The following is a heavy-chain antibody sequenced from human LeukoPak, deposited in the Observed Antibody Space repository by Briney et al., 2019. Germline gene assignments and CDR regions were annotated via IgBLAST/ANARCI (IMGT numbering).Heavy chain of an antibody. CDR1: GGSFSGYY. D-gene: IGHD3-10*01. J-gene: IGHJ4*02. CDR3: AKHYMGSSYNHGLDC. V-gene: IGHV4-34*01. CDR2: IYYSGTT. Sequence: SETLSLTCAVYGGSFSGYYWSWIRQPPGKGLEWIGSIYYSGTTYYNPPLKSRVTISVDTSKNQFSLKLSSVTAADTALYYCAKHYMGSSYNHGLDCRGQGTLVTVSS.